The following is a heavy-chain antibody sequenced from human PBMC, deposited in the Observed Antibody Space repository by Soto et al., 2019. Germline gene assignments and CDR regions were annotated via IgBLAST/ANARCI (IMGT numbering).Heavy chain of an antibody. CDR2: FIPIFGTS. D-gene: IGHD1-1*01. J-gene: IGHJ6*02. V-gene: IGHV1-69*01. CDR1: GGTFNTYG. CDR3: ARGELKTGSVPYSMDV. Sequence: QVQLVQSGAEVKNPGSSVKVFCKAYGGTFNTYGITWVRQGPGQGLEWMGGFIPIFGTSDYAQKFQGRRSMSADDPTSTAYMELSSLRSDDTAVYYCARGELKTGSVPYSMDVWGQGTTVAVSS.